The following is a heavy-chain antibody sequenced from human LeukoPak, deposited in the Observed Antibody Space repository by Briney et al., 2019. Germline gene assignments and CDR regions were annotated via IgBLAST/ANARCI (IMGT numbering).Heavy chain of an antibody. CDR1: GGFLSSSSYF. D-gene: IGHD6-19*01. Sequence: SETLSLTCTVSGGFLSSSSYFWGWIRQPPGKGLPWIGSIYYSGSNSYNTSLKSRVTISVDTSKNQFFLKLSSVAAADTAVYYCASPWSSGGFDYWGQGTLVTVSS. CDR2: IYYSGSN. CDR3: ASPWSSGGFDY. V-gene: IGHV4-39*01. J-gene: IGHJ4*02.